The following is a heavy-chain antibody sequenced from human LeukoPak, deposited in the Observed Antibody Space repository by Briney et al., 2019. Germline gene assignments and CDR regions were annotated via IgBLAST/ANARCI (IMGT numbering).Heavy chain of an antibody. Sequence: GGSLRLSCAASGFTFSSYAMSWVRQAPGKGLEWVSAISGGGGSTYYADSVKGRFTISRDNAKNSLYLQMNSLRAEDTAVYYCARVGRGAAAGDYYCYYGMDVWGQGTTVTVSS. J-gene: IGHJ6*02. CDR2: ISGGGGST. CDR3: ARVGRGAAAGDYYCYYGMDV. V-gene: IGHV3-23*01. D-gene: IGHD6-13*01. CDR1: GFTFSSYA.